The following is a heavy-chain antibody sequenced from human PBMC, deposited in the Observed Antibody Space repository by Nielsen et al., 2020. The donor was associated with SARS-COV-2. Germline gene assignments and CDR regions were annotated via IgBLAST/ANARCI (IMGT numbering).Heavy chain of an antibody. CDR2: IYPGDSDT. CDR3: AREGRDDSGTERRGMDV. Sequence: GESLKISCKTSGYTFSTYWIGWVRQMPGKGLEWMGIIYPGDSDTRYSPSFQGQVTISADESTSTTYLQWRSLKASDTAMYYCAREGRDDSGTERRGMDVWGRGTTVTVSS. CDR1: GYTFSTYW. J-gene: IGHJ6*02. V-gene: IGHV5-51*01. D-gene: IGHD3-10*01.